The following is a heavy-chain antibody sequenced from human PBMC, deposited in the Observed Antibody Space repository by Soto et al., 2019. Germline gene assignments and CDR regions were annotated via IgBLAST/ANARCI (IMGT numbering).Heavy chain of an antibody. Sequence: EVQLLESGGGLVQPGGSLRLSCAASGFPFNSYAMNWVRQTPGKGLEWVSSISASGSTSSLADSVKGRFTVSRDNSQNTLHLQMNSLSAEDTDIYYWAREITGTARPLDTWGQGNLVNVSS. CDR1: GFPFNSYA. J-gene: IGHJ5*02. D-gene: IGHD1-7*01. V-gene: IGHV3-23*01. CDR3: AREITGTARPLDT. CDR2: ISASGSTS.